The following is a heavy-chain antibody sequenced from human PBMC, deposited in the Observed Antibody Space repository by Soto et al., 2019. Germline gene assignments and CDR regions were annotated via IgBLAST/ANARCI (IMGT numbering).Heavy chain of an antibody. V-gene: IGHV1-18*01. Sequence: QVQVVQSGPELKRPGASVKVSCKAQGSIFTKYGIGWVRQAPGHGLEWRGLINVYNGDRKVAQKFQDRVSMTTDTATDTAYMELKSLRSGDTAVYYCARLQLGGDRMLNWFDPWGQGTLVTVSS. CDR2: INVYNGDR. J-gene: IGHJ5*02. CDR1: GSIFTKYG. CDR3: ARLQLGGDRMLNWFDP. D-gene: IGHD2-21*02.